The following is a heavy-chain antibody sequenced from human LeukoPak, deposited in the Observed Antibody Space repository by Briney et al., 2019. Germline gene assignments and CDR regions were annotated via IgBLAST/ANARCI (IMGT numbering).Heavy chain of an antibody. V-gene: IGHV1-69*06. CDR1: GGTFSSYA. Sequence: SVKVSCKASGGTFSSYAISWVRQAPGQGLEWMGGIIPIFGTANYAQKFQGRVTITADKSTSTAYMELSRLRSDDTAVYYCARESDFWSGYTEYYFDYWGQGTLVTVSS. CDR2: IIPIFGTA. D-gene: IGHD3-3*01. CDR3: ARESDFWSGYTEYYFDY. J-gene: IGHJ4*02.